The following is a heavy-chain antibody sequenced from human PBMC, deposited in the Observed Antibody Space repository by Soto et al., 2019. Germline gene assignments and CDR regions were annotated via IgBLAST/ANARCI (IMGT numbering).Heavy chain of an antibody. CDR3: ARYRPPSVGIPDRDAFDI. CDR2: TYYRSKWYN. J-gene: IGHJ3*02. D-gene: IGHD2-21*01. CDR1: GDSVSSNSAA. V-gene: IGHV6-1*01. Sequence: SQTLSLTCAISGDSVSSNSAAWNWIRQSPSRGLEWLGRTYYRSKWYNDYAVSVKSRITINPDTSKNQFSLQLNSVTPEDTAVYYCARYRPPSVGIPDRDAFDIWGQGTMVTVSS.